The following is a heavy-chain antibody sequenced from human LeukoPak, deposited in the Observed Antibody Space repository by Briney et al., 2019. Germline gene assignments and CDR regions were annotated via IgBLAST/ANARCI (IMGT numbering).Heavy chain of an antibody. CDR1: GFTFSTYW. V-gene: IGHV3-7*01. CDR3: ARGRYSGSYGPFDY. Sequence: GGSLRLSCAASGFTFSTYWMSWVRQAPGKGLEWVGNIKEDGSEKYYVDSVKVRFTISRDNAKNSLHLQMNSLRAEDTAVYYCARGRYSGSYGPFDYWGQGTLVTVSS. J-gene: IGHJ4*02. D-gene: IGHD1-26*01. CDR2: IKEDGSEK.